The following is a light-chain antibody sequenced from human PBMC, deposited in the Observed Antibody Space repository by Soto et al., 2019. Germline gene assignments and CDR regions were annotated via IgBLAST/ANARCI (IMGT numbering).Light chain of an antibody. CDR3: QHSSSTPYT. J-gene: IGKJ2*01. CDR1: QSINTF. CDR2: AAS. Sequence: EILMTQSPSSLSTSVGDRVTITCRASQSINTFLNWYQQKPGKAPKLLIYAASNLPSGVPSRFSGSGSGTYFTLISSTLPPEYVAYYYCQHSSSTPYTFGHGTKLEIK. V-gene: IGKV1-39*01.